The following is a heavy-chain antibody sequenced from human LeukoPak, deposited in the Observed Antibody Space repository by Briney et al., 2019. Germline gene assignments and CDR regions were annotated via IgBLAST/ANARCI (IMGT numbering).Heavy chain of an antibody. J-gene: IGHJ6*03. D-gene: IGHD2-2*01. Sequence: GGSLRLSCAASGFTFSSYGMSWVRQAPGKGLEGVAVISFDGSSKDYAESVRGRFTVSRDNSKNTLYLQMNSLRVEDTAVYYCAKAADQYYYYYFYYMDVWGKGTTVTVSS. CDR1: GFTFSSYG. CDR3: AKAADQYYYYYFYYMDV. V-gene: IGHV3-30*18. CDR2: ISFDGSSK.